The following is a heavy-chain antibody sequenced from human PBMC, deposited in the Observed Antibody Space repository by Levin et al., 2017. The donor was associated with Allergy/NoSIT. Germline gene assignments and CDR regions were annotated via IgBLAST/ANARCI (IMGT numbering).Heavy chain of an antibody. D-gene: IGHD6-19*01. J-gene: IGHJ4*02. CDR3: TNSLYSSGYLFFDY. Sequence: GGPLRLSCVASGLTYSTYMHWVRQAPGKGLEWVAVIAYDGGNIYYADSVKGRFTISRDNSKNTLYLQMNSLRPEDTAVYYCTNSLYSSGYLFFDYWGQGTLVTVSS. CDR1: GLTYSTY. V-gene: IGHV3-30*18. CDR2: IAYDGGNI.